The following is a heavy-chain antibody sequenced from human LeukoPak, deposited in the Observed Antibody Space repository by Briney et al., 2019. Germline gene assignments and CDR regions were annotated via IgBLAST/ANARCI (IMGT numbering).Heavy chain of an antibody. CDR1: TFTFGDYA. J-gene: IGHJ3*02. V-gene: IGHV3-9*01. Sequence: GGSLRLSCVASTFTFGDYAMHWVRQDPGKGLEWVSGISWNSGLIGYADSVEGRFTISRDNTKNSLYLQMNSLSSVDTALYYCAKDRTATPDAFDIWGQGTMVIVYS. D-gene: IGHD2-15*01. CDR2: ISWNSGLI. CDR3: AKDRTATPDAFDI.